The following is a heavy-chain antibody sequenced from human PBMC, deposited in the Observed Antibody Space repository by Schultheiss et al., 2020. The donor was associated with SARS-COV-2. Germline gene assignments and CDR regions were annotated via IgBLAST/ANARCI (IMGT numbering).Heavy chain of an antibody. Sequence: ASVKVSCKASGGTFSSYGISWVRQAPGQGLEWMGWISAYNGNTNYAQKLQGRVTMTTDTSTSTAYMELRSLRSDDTAVYYCARAARYCSSTSCRNWFDPWGQGTLVTVSS. J-gene: IGHJ5*02. CDR2: ISAYNGNT. V-gene: IGHV1-18*01. D-gene: IGHD2-2*01. CDR1: GGTFSSYG. CDR3: ARAARYCSSTSCRNWFDP.